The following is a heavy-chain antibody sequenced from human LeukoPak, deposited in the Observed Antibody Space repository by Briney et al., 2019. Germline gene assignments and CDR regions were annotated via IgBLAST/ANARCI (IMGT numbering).Heavy chain of an antibody. D-gene: IGHD3-10*01. Sequence: ASVKVSCKASGYTFTSYYMHWVRQAPGQGLEWMGIINPRGGSTSYAQKFQGRVTMTRDMSTSTVYMELSSLRSEDTAVYYCARDRRVGVRGVIHYYFDYWGQGTLVTVSS. CDR1: GYTFTSYY. V-gene: IGHV1-46*01. CDR2: INPRGGST. J-gene: IGHJ4*02. CDR3: ARDRRVGVRGVIHYYFDY.